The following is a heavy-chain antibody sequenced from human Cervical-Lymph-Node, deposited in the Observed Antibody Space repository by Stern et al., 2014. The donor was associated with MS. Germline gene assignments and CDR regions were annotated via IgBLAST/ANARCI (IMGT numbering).Heavy chain of an antibody. Sequence: VQLVESGGGLVKPGGSLRLSCAASGFTFSSYSMNWVRQAPGQGLEWVSSISSGSGYIYYADSLKGRFTISRDNAKNSLYLQMNSLRAEDTAVYYCAREYSSSPRIDYWGQGTLVTVSS. CDR1: GFTFSSYS. J-gene: IGHJ4*02. CDR2: ISSGSGYI. D-gene: IGHD6-6*01. V-gene: IGHV3-21*01. CDR3: AREYSSSPRIDY.